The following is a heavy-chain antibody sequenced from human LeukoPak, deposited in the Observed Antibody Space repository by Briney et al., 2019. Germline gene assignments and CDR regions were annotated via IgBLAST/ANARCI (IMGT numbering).Heavy chain of an antibody. CDR1: GYSFTGYY. Sequence: ASVKVSCKASGYSFTGYYIHWVRQAPGQGLEWIGWINPNTGGTTFAQKFQGRVTMTRDTSISTAYMELSSLRSDDTAMYYCARGVGSSWFGPWGQGTLVTVSS. V-gene: IGHV1-2*02. CDR3: ARGVGSSWFGP. D-gene: IGHD3-10*01. CDR2: INPNTGGT. J-gene: IGHJ5*02.